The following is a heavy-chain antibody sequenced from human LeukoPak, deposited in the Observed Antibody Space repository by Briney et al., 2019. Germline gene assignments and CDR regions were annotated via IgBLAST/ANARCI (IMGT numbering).Heavy chain of an antibody. D-gene: IGHD3-22*01. Sequence: PGGSLRLSCAASGFTFSSYWMHWVRQAPGKGLEWVSGISGSGGTTYYADSVKGRFTISRDNSKNTLYLQMNSLRAEDTAVYYCAKDRYHDSSGYIFDYWGQGTLVTVSS. CDR2: ISGSGGTT. V-gene: IGHV3-23*01. CDR3: AKDRYHDSSGYIFDY. J-gene: IGHJ4*02. CDR1: GFTFSSYW.